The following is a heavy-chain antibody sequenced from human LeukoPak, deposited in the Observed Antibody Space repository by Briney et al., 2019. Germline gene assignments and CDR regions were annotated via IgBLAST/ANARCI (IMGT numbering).Heavy chain of an antibody. D-gene: IGHD3-16*01. CDR1: GFTLSTYW. CDR3: ATGGGGSEY. CDR2: INSDGSHT. J-gene: IGHJ4*02. Sequence: GSLRLSCAASGFTLSTYWMHWVRQAPGKGLVWVSRINSDGSHTSYADSVKGRFTISRDNAKKTLYLQMNNLRAEDTAVYYCATGGGGSEYWGQGTLVTVSP. V-gene: IGHV3-74*01.